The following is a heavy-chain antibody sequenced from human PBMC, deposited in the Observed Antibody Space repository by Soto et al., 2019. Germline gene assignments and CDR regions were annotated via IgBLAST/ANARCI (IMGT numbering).Heavy chain of an antibody. V-gene: IGHV4-39*01. J-gene: IGHJ4*02. CDR2: VYYRGRS. D-gene: IGHD2-8*01. Sequence: KPSETLSLTGTVSGGSVSNSNYYRGWIRQSPGKGLEWIGSVYYRGRSYSKSSVKSRVTISVDTSKNQFSLNLNSVTASDTAVYYCVSQRTSVLTQAYFDYWGPGALVTVSS. CDR1: GGSVSNSNYY. CDR3: VSQRTSVLTQAYFDY.